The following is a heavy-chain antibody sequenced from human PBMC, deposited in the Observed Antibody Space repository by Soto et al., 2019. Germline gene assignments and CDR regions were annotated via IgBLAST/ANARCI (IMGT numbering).Heavy chain of an antibody. CDR3: ASYGATTDDGYYYYMDV. J-gene: IGHJ6*03. CDR2: IIPILGIA. V-gene: IGHV1-69*02. CDR1: GGTFSSYT. Sequence: QVQLVQSGAEVKKPGSSVKVSCKASGGTFSSYTISWVRQAPGQGLEWMGRIIPILGIANYAQKFQGRVTITADKSTSTAYMELGSLRAEDTAVYYCASYGATTDDGYYYYMDVWGKGTTVTVSS. D-gene: IGHD5-12*01.